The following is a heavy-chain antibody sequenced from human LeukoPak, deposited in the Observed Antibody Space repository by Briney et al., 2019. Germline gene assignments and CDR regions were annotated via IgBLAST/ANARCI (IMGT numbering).Heavy chain of an antibody. CDR3: AVRMVATSSVDY. J-gene: IGHJ4*02. CDR2: ISSSSSYI. CDR1: GFTLSSYS. Sequence: GGSLRLSCAASGFTLSSYSMNWVRQAPGKGLEWVSSISSSSSYIYYADSVKGRFTISRDNAKNSLYLQMNSLRAEDTAVYYCAVRMVATSSVDYWGQGTLVTVSS. V-gene: IGHV3-21*01. D-gene: IGHD5-12*01.